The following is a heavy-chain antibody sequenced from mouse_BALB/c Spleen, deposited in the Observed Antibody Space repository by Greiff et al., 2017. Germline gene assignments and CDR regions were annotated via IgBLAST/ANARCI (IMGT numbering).Heavy chain of an antibody. V-gene: IGHV1-20*02. CDR3: ARGLTTVVEGDY. D-gene: IGHD1-1*01. Sequence: EVQLQQSGPELVKPGASVKISCKASGYSFTGYFMNWVMQSHGKSLEWIGRINPYNGDTFYNQKFKGKATLTVDKSSSTAHMELRSLASEDSAVYYCARGLTTVVEGDYWGQGTTLTVSS. J-gene: IGHJ2*01. CDR1: GYSFTGYF. CDR2: INPYNGDT.